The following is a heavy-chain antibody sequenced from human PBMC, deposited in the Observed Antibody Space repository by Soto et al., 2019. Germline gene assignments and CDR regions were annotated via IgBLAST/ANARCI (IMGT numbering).Heavy chain of an antibody. D-gene: IGHD6-13*01. CDR2: ISSSSSYI. CDR1: GFTFSSYS. Sequence: EVQLVESGGGLVKPGGSLRLSCAASGFTFSSYSMNWVRQAPGKGLEWVSSISSSSSYIYYADSVKGRFTISRDNAKNSLYLQMNSLRGEDTAVYYCARDQLSSSWDYYYYYGMDVWGQGTTVTVSS. V-gene: IGHV3-21*01. J-gene: IGHJ6*02. CDR3: ARDQLSSSWDYYYYYGMDV.